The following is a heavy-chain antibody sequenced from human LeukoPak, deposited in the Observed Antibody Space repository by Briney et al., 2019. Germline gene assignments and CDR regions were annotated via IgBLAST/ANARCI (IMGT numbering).Heavy chain of an antibody. D-gene: IGHD6-6*01. CDR2: INPSGGST. J-gene: IGHJ4*02. V-gene: IGHV1-46*01. CDR3: ATSLGQLVEKDY. Sequence: ASVKVSCKASGYTFTSYYMHWVRQAPGQGLEWIGIINPSGGSTSYAQKFQGRVAMTRDTSTSTVYMELSSLRSEDTAVYYCATSLGQLVEKDYWGQGTLVTVSS. CDR1: GYTFTSYY.